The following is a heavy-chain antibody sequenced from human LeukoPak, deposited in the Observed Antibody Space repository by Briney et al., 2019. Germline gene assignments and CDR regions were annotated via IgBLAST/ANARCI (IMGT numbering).Heavy chain of an antibody. D-gene: IGHD3-22*01. CDR3: ARGVSMIVVVIHDWYFDL. J-gene: IGHJ2*01. CDR2: FYYSGST. CDR1: GGSISSSPYH. V-gene: IGHV4-39*01. Sequence: KPSETLSLTCTVSGGSISSSPYHWGWIRQPPGKGLEWIGSFYYSGSTYSNPSLKSRVTISVDTSKNQFSLRLSSVTATDTAVYYCARGVSMIVVVIHDWYFDLWGRGTLVTVSS.